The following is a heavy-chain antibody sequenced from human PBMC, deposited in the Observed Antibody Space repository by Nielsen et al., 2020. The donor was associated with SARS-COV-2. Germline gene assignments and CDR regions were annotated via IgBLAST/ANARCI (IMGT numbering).Heavy chain of an antibody. Sequence: GESLKISCAASGFTFSSYWMHWVCQAPGKGLVWVSRINSDGSSTSYADSVKGRFTISRDNAKNTLYLQMNSLRAEDTAVYYCARVLKGGFLEWFDWFDPWGQGTLVTVSS. CDR3: ARVLKGGFLEWFDWFDP. J-gene: IGHJ5*02. D-gene: IGHD3-3*01. CDR1: GFTFSSYW. CDR2: INSDGSST. V-gene: IGHV3-74*01.